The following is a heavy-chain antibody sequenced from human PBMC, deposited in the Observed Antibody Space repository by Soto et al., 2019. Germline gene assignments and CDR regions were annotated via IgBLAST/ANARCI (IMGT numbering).Heavy chain of an antibody. CDR1: GITFSNFA. D-gene: IGHD6-13*01. Sequence: GGSLRLSCAASGITFSNFALNWVRQAPGKGLEWVSGIGGSGISTYYADSVKGRFTISRDNAKSTLYLQMNSLRVEDTAVYYCAKHLLAAAGYLHGMDAWGQGTTVTVS. V-gene: IGHV3-23*01. J-gene: IGHJ6*02. CDR3: AKHLLAAAGYLHGMDA. CDR2: IGGSGIST.